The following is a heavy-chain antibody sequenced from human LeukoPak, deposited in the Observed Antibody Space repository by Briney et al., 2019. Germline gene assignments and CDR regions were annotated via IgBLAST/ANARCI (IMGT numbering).Heavy chain of an antibody. J-gene: IGHJ4*02. CDR2: MNPSSGAT. Sequence: ASVKVSCKASGYIFTSYDTNWVRQAAGQGLDWIGWMNPSSGATDYTQKFKGRVTFTRDTSTSTAYMELSSLGSEDTAVYYCARSGFGGNVNFDLWGQGTLVTVSS. D-gene: IGHD4-23*01. CDR1: GYIFTSYD. CDR3: ARSGFGGNVNFDL. V-gene: IGHV1-8*02.